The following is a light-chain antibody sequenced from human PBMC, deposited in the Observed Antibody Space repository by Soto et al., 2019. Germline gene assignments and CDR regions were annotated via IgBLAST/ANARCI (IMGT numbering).Light chain of an antibody. V-gene: IGKV1-5*03. Sequence: MQITQSTSTLSASVGERVKIPFRAPQTISSWLAWYRQKPGKAPKLLIYKASTLKSGVPSRFSGSGSGTEFTLTISSLQTYDFATYYCKQYNSYSEAFGKGTKVDIK. J-gene: IGKJ1*01. CDR2: KAS. CDR1: QTISSW. CDR3: KQYNSYSEA.